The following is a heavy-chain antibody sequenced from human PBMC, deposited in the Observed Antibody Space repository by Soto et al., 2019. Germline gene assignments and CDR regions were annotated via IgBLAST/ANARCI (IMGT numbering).Heavy chain of an antibody. CDR2: IYYSGST. CDR3: ARALDIVVALDV. CDR1: GGSISSGDYY. J-gene: IGHJ6*02. D-gene: IGHD2-15*01. V-gene: IGHV4-30-4*01. Sequence: SETLSLTCTVSGGSISSGDYYWSWIRQPPGKGLEWIGYIYYSGSTYYNPSLKSRVTISVDTSKNQFSLKLSSVTAADTAVYYCARALDIVVALDVWGQGTTVTVSS.